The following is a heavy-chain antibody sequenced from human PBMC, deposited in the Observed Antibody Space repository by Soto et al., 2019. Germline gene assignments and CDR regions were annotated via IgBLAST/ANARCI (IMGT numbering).Heavy chain of an antibody. D-gene: IGHD6-19*01. V-gene: IGHV4-34*01. CDR1: GGSFSGYY. J-gene: IGHJ6*02. CDR2: INHSGST. CDR3: ARGLSSGWSYYYYYGMDV. Sequence: KLPETLSLTCAVYGGSFSGYYWSWIRQPPGKGLEWIGEINHSGSTNYDPSLKSRVTISVDTSKNQFSLKLSSVTAADTAVYYCARGLSSGWSYYYYYGMDVWGQGTTVTVSS.